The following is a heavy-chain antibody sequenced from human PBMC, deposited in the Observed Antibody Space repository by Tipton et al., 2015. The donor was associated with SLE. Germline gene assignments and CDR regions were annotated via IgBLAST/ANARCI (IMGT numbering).Heavy chain of an antibody. CDR1: GDSVRTNY. CDR2: MYGTGET. J-gene: IGHJ3*01. CDR3: ARRFRHGAFDV. D-gene: IGHD3-3*01. V-gene: IGHV4-4*07. Sequence: TLSLTCSVSGDSVRTNYWNWIRQPAGKGLEWIGRMYGTGETSYNPSLESRLTISADTSQNQIFLELNSVTAADTAVYYCARRFRHGAFDVWGQGTMVTVSS.